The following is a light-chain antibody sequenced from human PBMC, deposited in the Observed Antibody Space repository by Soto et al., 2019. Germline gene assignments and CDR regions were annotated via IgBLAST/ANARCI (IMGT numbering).Light chain of an antibody. V-gene: IGLV2-14*01. Sequence: QSVLTQPASVSGSPGQSITISCTGTSIDVGGYNYVSWYQQHPGKAPKLMIYDVSNRPSGVSNRFSGSKSGNTASLTISGLQAEDEADYYCSSYTSSSTLNYVFGTGTKVTVL. CDR2: DVS. CDR1: SIDVGGYNY. CDR3: SSYTSSSTLNYV. J-gene: IGLJ1*01.